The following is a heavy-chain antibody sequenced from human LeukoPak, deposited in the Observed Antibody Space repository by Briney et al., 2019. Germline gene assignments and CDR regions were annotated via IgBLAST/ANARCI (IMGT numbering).Heavy chain of an antibody. Sequence: SETLSLTCTVSGGSISSSSYYWGWIRQPPGKGLEWIGGIYYSGSTYYNPSLKSRVTISVDTSKNQFSLKLSSVTAADTAVYYCARSPGSGSYRWFDPWGQGTLVTVSS. CDR3: ARSPGSGSYRWFDP. CDR1: GGSISSSSYY. CDR2: IYYSGST. D-gene: IGHD3-10*01. V-gene: IGHV4-39*07. J-gene: IGHJ5*02.